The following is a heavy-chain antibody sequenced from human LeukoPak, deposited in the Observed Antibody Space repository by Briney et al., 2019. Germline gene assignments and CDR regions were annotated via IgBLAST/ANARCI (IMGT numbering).Heavy chain of an antibody. J-gene: IGHJ3*02. D-gene: IGHD6-19*01. V-gene: IGHV4-61*02. CDR1: GGSISSGSYY. CDR2: IYTSGST. CDR3: ARDHLYSSGWYLGYDAFDI. Sequence: SETLSLTCTVSGGSISSGSYYWSWIRQPAGKGLEWIGRIYTSGSTNYNPSLKSRVTISVDTSKNQFSLKLSSVTAADTAVYYCARDHLYSSGWYLGYDAFDIWGQGTMVTVSS.